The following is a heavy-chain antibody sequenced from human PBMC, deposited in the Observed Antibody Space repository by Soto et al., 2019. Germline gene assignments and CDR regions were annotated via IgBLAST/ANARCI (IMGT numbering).Heavy chain of an antibody. Sequence: ASVKVSCKASGYSFATSGISWVRQAPGQGLEWMGWISAYNGNTNYDQKLQGRVSMTTDTSTSTAYLELRNLRSDDTAVYYCARAGQYYDSSGYANWGQGTLVTVSS. CDR3: ARAGQYYDSSGYAN. V-gene: IGHV1-18*01. CDR1: GYSFATSG. D-gene: IGHD3-22*01. CDR2: ISAYNGNT. J-gene: IGHJ4*02.